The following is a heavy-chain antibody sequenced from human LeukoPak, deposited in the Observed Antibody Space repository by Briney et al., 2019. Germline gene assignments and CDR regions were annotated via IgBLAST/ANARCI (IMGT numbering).Heavy chain of an antibody. V-gene: IGHV1-46*01. CDR3: ARDNSLRDTAWWFDP. J-gene: IGHJ5*02. CDR2: INPSGSST. CDR1: GYAFTRHY. Sequence: GASVKVSCKASGYAFTRHYMHWVRQAPGQGLEWMGLINPSGSSTIYAQKFQGRVTMTRDMSTSTDYMELSSLRSEDTAVYYCARDNSLRDTAWWFDPWGQGTLVTVSS. D-gene: IGHD5-24*01.